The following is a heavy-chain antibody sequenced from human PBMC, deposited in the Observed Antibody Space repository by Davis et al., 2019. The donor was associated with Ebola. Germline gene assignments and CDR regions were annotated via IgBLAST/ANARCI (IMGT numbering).Heavy chain of an antibody. V-gene: IGHV3-23*01. J-gene: IGHJ4*02. D-gene: IGHD3-10*01. Sequence: PGGSLRLSCAASGFAFSSYAMSWVRQAPGKGLEWVSAISGSGGSTYYADSVKGRFTISRDNSKNTLYLQMNSLRAEDTAVYYCAKDWVRGVAPFDYWGQGTLVTVSS. CDR2: ISGSGGST. CDR3: AKDWVRGVAPFDY. CDR1: GFAFSSYA.